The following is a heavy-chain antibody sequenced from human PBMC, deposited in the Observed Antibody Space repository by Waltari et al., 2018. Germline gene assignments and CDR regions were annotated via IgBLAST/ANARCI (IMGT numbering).Heavy chain of an antibody. J-gene: IGHJ4*02. CDR2: ISYDGSNK. CDR1: GFTFSSYA. V-gene: IGHV3-30*04. D-gene: IGHD3-22*01. CDR3: ARTPNYYDSSGYSYFDY. Sequence: QVQLVESGGGVVQPGRSLRLSCAASGFTFSSYAMHWVRQAPGKGLEGVEVISYDGSNKYYADSLKGRFTISRDNSKNTLYLQMNSLRAEDTAVYYCARTPNYYDSSGYSYFDYWGQGTLVTVSS.